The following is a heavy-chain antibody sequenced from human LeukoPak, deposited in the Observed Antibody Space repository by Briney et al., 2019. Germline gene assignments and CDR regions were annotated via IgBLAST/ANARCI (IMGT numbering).Heavy chain of an antibody. V-gene: IGHV1-2*02. CDR1: GYTFSNFG. Sequence: ASVRVSCKTSGYTFSNFGLNWVRQAPGQGLEWMGRINPNSGVTNYAQNFQSRVTMTRDTSISTAYMELSRLRSDDAAVYYCARGCSTSTCASGTWFDPWGQGTVVLVSS. CDR3: ARGCSTSTCASGTWFDP. D-gene: IGHD2-2*01. J-gene: IGHJ5*02. CDR2: INPNSGVT.